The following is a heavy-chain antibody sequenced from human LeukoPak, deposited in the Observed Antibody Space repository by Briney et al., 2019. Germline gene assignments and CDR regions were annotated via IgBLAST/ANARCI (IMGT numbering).Heavy chain of an antibody. D-gene: IGHD5-12*01. CDR1: GGSFSGYY. CDR2: INHSGST. J-gene: IGHJ6*03. CDR3: ARPWTVATHYYMDV. Sequence: PSETLSLTCAVCGGSFSGYYWSWIRQPPGKGLEWIGEINHSGSTNYNPSLKSRVTISVDTSKNQFSLKLSSVTAADTAVYYCARPWTVATHYYMDVWGKGTSVTVSS. V-gene: IGHV4-34*01.